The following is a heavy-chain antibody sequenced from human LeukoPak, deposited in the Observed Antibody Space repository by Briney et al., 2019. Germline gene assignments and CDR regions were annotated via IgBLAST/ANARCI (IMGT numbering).Heavy chain of an antibody. CDR2: ISYAGGSI. D-gene: IGHD3-10*01. Sequence: GGSLRLSCAASGFTFSSYWMSWVRQAPGKGLEWVSTISYAGGSIHYADSVKGRFTISRDNFKNTLFLQMKSLRAEDTAVYYCGRGGRFTDSWGHGVLVTVSS. CDR3: GRGGRFTDS. CDR1: GFTFSSYW. J-gene: IGHJ5*01. V-gene: IGHV3-23*01.